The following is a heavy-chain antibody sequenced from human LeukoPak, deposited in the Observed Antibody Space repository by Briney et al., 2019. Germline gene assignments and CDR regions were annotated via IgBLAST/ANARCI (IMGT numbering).Heavy chain of an antibody. V-gene: IGHV3-9*01. J-gene: IGHJ4*02. D-gene: IGHD3-16*01. Sequence: GGSLRLSCAASGFTFDDYAMHWVRQAPGKGLEWVSGISWNSGSIGYADSVKGRFTISRDNAKNSLYLQMNSLRAEDTALYYCARRNNDYLAGDYWGQGTLVTVSS. CDR2: ISWNSGSI. CDR1: GFTFDDYA. CDR3: ARRNNDYLAGDY.